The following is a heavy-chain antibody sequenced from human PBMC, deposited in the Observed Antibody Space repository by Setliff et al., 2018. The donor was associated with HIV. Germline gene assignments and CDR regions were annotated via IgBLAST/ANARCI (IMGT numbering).Heavy chain of an antibody. CDR3: VHTNIVVVPVAIPSYLDY. D-gene: IGHD2-2*01. CDR1: GFSLSTSGVG. J-gene: IGHJ4*02. CDR2: IYWDDDK. V-gene: IGHV2-5*02. Sequence: SGPTLVNPTQTLRLTCTFSGFSLSTSGVGVGWIRQPPGKALEWLALIYWDDDKGYSPSLKNRLTITKDTSRNQVVLTMTNVDPVDTATYFCVHTNIVVVPVAIPSYLDYWGQGTLVTVSS.